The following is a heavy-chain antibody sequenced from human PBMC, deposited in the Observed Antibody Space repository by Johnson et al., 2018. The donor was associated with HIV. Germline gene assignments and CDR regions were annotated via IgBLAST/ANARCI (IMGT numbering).Heavy chain of an antibody. CDR2: INSDGSST. J-gene: IGHJ3*02. CDR1: GFTVSSNY. D-gene: IGHD2-21*01. Sequence: VQLVESGGGLVQPGGSLRLSCAASGFTVSSNYMSWVRQAPGKGLVWVSRINSDGSSTNYADSVKGRFTISRDNAKNTLYLQMNSLRAEDTAVYYCAKSVVVVLVGDNDDGFDIWGQGTMVTVSS. V-gene: IGHV3-74*02. CDR3: AKSVVVVLVGDNDDGFDI.